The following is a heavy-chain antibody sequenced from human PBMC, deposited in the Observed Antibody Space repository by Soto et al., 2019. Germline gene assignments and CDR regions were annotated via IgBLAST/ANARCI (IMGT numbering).Heavy chain of an antibody. CDR3: AKDDRARGAMVKN. CDR1: GFTFDDYA. D-gene: IGHD5-18*01. J-gene: IGHJ4*02. Sequence: LRLSCAASGFTFDDYAMHWVRQAPGKGLEWVSGISWNSGSIGYADSVKGRFTISRDNAKNSLYLQMNSLRAEDTALYYCAKDDRARGAMVKNWGQGTLVTVSS. V-gene: IGHV3-9*01. CDR2: ISWNSGSI.